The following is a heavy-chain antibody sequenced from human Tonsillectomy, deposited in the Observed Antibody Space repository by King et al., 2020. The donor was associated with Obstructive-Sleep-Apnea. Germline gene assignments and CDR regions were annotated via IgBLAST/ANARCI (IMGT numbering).Heavy chain of an antibody. CDR1: GFTFSTYW. J-gene: IGHJ4*02. Sequence: VQLVESGGGLVQPGGSLRLSCAASGFTFSTYWMSWVRQAPGKGLEWVANIKQDESEKYYVDSVKGRFTISRDNAKNSRYLQMNSRRAEDTAVYYCARKQWLVSPFDYWGPGTLVTVSP. CDR2: IKQDESEK. D-gene: IGHD6-19*01. V-gene: IGHV3-7*01. CDR3: ARKQWLVSPFDY.